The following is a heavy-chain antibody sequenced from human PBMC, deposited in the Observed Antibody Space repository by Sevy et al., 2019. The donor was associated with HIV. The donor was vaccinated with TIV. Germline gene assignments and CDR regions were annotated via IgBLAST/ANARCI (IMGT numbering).Heavy chain of an antibody. CDR3: ARMRSSGWYWGDY. Sequence: ASVKVSCKASGYTFTSYGISWVRQAPGQGLEWMGWISAYNGNTNYAQKLQGRVTMTTAKSTSTAYMALRSLRSDDTAVYYCARMRSSGWYWGDYWGQGTLVTVSS. D-gene: IGHD6-19*01. V-gene: IGHV1-18*01. CDR2: ISAYNGNT. J-gene: IGHJ4*02. CDR1: GYTFTSYG.